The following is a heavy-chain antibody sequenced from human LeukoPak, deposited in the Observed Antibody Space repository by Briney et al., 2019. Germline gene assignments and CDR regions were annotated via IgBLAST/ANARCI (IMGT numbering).Heavy chain of an antibody. V-gene: IGHV1-2*02. CDR2: INPNSGGT. Sequence: ASVKVSCKASGYTFTGYYMHRVRQAPGQGLEWMGWINPNSGGTNYAQKFQGRVTMTRDTSISTAYMELSRLRSDDTAVYYCARDRGPYYYDSSGYYHPDYWGQGTLVTVSS. D-gene: IGHD3-22*01. J-gene: IGHJ4*02. CDR3: ARDRGPYYYDSSGYYHPDY. CDR1: GYTFTGYY.